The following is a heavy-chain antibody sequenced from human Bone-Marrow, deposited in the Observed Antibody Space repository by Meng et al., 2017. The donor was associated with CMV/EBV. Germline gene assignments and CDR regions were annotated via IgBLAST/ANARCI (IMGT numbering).Heavy chain of an antibody. V-gene: IGHV3-74*01. CDR3: ARRRRWIQLWTSYNAFDI. CDR2: INSDGSST. Sequence: GGSLRLSCAASGFTFSSYWMHWVRQAPGKGLVWVSRINSDGSSTSYADSVKGRLTIPRDNAKNTLYLQMNSLRAEDTAVYDCARRRRWIQLWTSYNAFDIWGQGTMVTVSS. CDR1: GFTFSSYW. J-gene: IGHJ3*02. D-gene: IGHD5-18*01.